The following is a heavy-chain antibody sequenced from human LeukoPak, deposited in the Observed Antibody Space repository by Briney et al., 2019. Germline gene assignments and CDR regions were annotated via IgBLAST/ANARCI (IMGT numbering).Heavy chain of an antibody. Sequence: VASVKVSCKASGYTFTSYGFSWVRQAPGQGLEWMGWISAYNGNTRYAQNLQGRVTITADEPTSTAYMELSSLRSEDTAVYYCARVVVMIHNIYYFDYWGQGTLVTVSS. CDR1: GYTFTSYG. CDR3: ARVVVMIHNIYYFDY. CDR2: ISAYNGNT. V-gene: IGHV1-18*01. D-gene: IGHD3-22*01. J-gene: IGHJ4*02.